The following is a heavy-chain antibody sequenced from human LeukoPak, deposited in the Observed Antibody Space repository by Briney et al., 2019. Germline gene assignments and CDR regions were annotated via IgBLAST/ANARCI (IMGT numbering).Heavy chain of an antibody. V-gene: IGHV1-2*02. CDR2: INPNSGGT. CDR1: GYTFTGYY. J-gene: IGHJ5*02. CDR3: ARGPEYYYDSTWFDP. D-gene: IGHD3-22*01. Sequence: GASVKVSCKASGYTFTGYYMHWVRQAPGQGLEWMGWINPNSGGTNYAQKFQGRVTMTRDTSISTAYMELSRLRSDDTAVYYCARGPEYYYDSTWFDPWGQGTLVTVSS.